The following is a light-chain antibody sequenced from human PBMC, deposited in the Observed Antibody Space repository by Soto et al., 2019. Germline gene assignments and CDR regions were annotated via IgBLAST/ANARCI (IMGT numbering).Light chain of an antibody. CDR1: QSISSY. CDR3: QQSYSTSWT. CDR2: AAS. Sequence: DIQMTQSPSSLSASVGDRVSITCRASQSISSYLNWYQQKPGKAPKLLIYAASRLQSGVPSRFSGRESGTDFTLTISSLQPEDFATYYCQQSYSTSWTFGQGTKVEIK. V-gene: IGKV1-39*01. J-gene: IGKJ1*01.